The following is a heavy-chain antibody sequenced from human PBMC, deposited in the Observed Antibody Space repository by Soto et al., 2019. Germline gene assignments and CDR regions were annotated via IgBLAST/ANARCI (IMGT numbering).Heavy chain of an antibody. D-gene: IGHD3-10*01. CDR2: INAGNGNT. V-gene: IGHV1-3*01. CDR3: ARDMGFGLSDY. J-gene: IGHJ4*02. Sequence: GAAVKVSCKACGYTFTSYAMDWVRQAPGQRLEWMGWINAGNGNTKYSQKFQGRVTITRDTSASTAYMELSSLRSEDTAVYYCARDMGFGLSDYWGQGTLVTVSS. CDR1: GYTFTSYA.